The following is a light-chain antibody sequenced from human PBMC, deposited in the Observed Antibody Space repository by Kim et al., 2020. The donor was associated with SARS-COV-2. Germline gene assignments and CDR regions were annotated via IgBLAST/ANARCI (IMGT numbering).Light chain of an antibody. CDR1: QSISSW. J-gene: IGKJ4*01. V-gene: IGKV1-5*03. CDR3: QQYNSSPLT. CDR2: KAS. Sequence: DIQMTQSPSTLSASVGDRVTITCRASQSISSWLAWYQQKPGKATKLLIYKASSLESGVPSRFSGSGSGTEFTLTISSLQPDDFATYYCQQYNSSPLTFGGGTKVDIK.